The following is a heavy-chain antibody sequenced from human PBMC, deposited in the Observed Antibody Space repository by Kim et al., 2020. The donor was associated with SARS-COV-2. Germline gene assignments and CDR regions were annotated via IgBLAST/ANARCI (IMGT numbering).Heavy chain of an antibody. CDR3: ATLGGSPEGSYYYGMDV. V-gene: IGHV3-33*01. J-gene: IGHJ6*02. Sequence: GGSLRLSCAASGFTFSSYGMHWVRQAPGKGLEWVAVIWYDGSNKYYADSVKGRFTISRDNSKNTLYLQMNSLRAEDTAVYYCATLGGSPEGSYYYGMDVWGQGTTVTVSS. CDR1: GFTFSSYG. D-gene: IGHD3-16*01. CDR2: IWYDGSNK.